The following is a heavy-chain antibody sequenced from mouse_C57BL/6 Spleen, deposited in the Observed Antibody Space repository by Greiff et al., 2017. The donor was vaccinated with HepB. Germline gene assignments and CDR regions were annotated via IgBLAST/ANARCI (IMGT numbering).Heavy chain of an antibody. CDR1: GYTFTSYW. CDR2: IHPNSGST. CDR3: ARRDYYGSSYLDY. Sequence: QVQLQQSGAELVKPGASVKLSCKASGYTFTSYWMHWVKQRPGQGLEWIGMIHPNSGSTNYNEKFKSKATLTVDKSSSTAYMQLSSLTSEDSAVYYCARRDYYGSSYLDYWGQGTTLTVSS. J-gene: IGHJ2*01. D-gene: IGHD1-1*01. V-gene: IGHV1-64*01.